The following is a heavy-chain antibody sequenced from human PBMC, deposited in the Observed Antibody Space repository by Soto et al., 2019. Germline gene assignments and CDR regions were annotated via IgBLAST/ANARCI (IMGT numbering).Heavy chain of an antibody. J-gene: IGHJ2*01. CDR1: GFTFSSYA. CDR3: ARAITTVSWYFDL. CDR2: ISYDGSNK. D-gene: IGHD4-17*01. Sequence: QVQLVESGGGVVQPGRSLRLSCAASGFTFSSYAMHWVRQAPGKGLEWVAVISYDGSNKYYADSVKCRFTISRDNSKNTLYLQMNSLRAEDTAVYYCARAITTVSWYFDLWGRGTLVTVSS. V-gene: IGHV3-30-3*01.